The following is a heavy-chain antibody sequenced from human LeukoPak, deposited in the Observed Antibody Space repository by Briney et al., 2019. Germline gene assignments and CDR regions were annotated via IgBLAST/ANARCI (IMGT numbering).Heavy chain of an antibody. CDR1: GYTFASYG. CDR3: ARDQYDSVWGSYRPYFDL. D-gene: IGHD3-16*02. Sequence: GASVKVSCKASGYTFASYGISWVRQAPGQGLEWMGSISPYTGSTKYAERLQDRVIMTTDTSTRTAYMELRSLSSDDTAVFYCARDQYDSVWGSYRPYFDLWGQGTLVTVSS. J-gene: IGHJ4*02. CDR2: ISPYTGST. V-gene: IGHV1-18*01.